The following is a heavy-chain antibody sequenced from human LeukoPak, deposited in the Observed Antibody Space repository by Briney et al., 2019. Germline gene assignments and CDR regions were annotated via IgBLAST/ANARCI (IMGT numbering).Heavy chain of an antibody. CDR3: ARSKGSNWFDP. J-gene: IGHJ5*02. CDR1: GGSIRSSSYY. D-gene: IGHD3-10*01. Sequence: PSETLSPTCTVSGGSIRSSSYYWGWIRQSPEKGLEWIGSIYYSGSTYYNPSLKSRVTISVDTSKNQFSLKLSSVTAADTAVYYCARSKGSNWFDPWGQGTLVTVSS. V-gene: IGHV4-39*01. CDR2: IYYSGST.